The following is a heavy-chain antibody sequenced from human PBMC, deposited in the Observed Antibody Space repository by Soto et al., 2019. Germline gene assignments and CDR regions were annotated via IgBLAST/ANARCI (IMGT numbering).Heavy chain of an antibody. CDR2: ISSSSSYI. V-gene: IGHV3-21*01. CDR3: ARDDSSPAYYFDY. J-gene: IGHJ4*02. Sequence: VGSLRLSCAASGFTFSSYSMNWVRQAPGKGLEWVSSISSSSSYIYYADPVKGRFTISRDNAKNSLYLQMNSLRAEDTAAYYCARDDSSPAYYFDYWGQGTLVTVSS. D-gene: IGHD6-13*01. CDR1: GFTFSSYS.